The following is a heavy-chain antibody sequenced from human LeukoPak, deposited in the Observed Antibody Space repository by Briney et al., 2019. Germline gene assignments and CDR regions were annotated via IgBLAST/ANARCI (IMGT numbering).Heavy chain of an antibody. J-gene: IGHJ4*02. Sequence: PSETLSLTCAVYGGSFSGYYWSWIRQPPGKGLEWIGEINHSGSTNYNPSLKSRVTISVDTSKSQFSLKLSSVTAADTAVYYCARGIPLDCSGGSCSTPNFDYWGQGTLVTVSS. D-gene: IGHD2-15*01. CDR3: ARGIPLDCSGGSCSTPNFDY. CDR2: INHSGST. CDR1: GGSFSGYY. V-gene: IGHV4-34*01.